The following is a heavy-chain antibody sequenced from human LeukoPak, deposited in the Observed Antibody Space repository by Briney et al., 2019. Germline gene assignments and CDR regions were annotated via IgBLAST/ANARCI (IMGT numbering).Heavy chain of an antibody. V-gene: IGHV4-39*07. J-gene: IGHJ4*02. CDR3: ASISWAYCSSTSCYNTFDY. Sequence: PSETLSLTCSVSGGSISSSSYYWGWIRQPPGKGLEWIGSIYYSGSTYYNPSLKSRVTISVDTSKNQFSLKLSSVTAADTAVYYCASISWAYCSSTSCYNTFDYWGQGTLVTVSS. CDR1: GGSISSSSYY. D-gene: IGHD2-2*02. CDR2: IYYSGST.